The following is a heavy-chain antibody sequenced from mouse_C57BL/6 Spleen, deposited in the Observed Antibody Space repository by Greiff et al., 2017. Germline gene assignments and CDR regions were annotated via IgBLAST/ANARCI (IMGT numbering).Heavy chain of an antibody. CDR2: IYPRDGST. V-gene: IGHV1-85*01. D-gene: IGHD2-5*01. J-gene: IGHJ3*01. Sequence: QVQLKESGPELVKPGASVKLSCKASVYTFTSYDITWVKQRPGQGLEWIGWIYPRDGSTKYNEKFKGKATLTVDTSSSTAYMELHSLTSEDSAVYFGARHYSNSWFAYWGQGTLVTVSA. CDR1: VYTFTSYD. CDR3: ARHYSNSWFAY.